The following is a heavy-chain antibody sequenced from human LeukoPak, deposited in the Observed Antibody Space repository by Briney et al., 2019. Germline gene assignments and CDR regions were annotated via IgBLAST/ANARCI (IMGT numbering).Heavy chain of an antibody. Sequence: SETLSLTCTVSGGSISSYYWSWIRQYPGKGLEWIGYIFYSGSTNYNPSLKSRVTISVDTSKNQFSLKLSSVTAADTAVYYCARARRDGYNYKFDYWGQGTLVTASS. D-gene: IGHD5-24*01. J-gene: IGHJ4*02. CDR2: IFYSGST. CDR3: ARARRDGYNYKFDY. CDR1: GGSISSYY. V-gene: IGHV4-59*01.